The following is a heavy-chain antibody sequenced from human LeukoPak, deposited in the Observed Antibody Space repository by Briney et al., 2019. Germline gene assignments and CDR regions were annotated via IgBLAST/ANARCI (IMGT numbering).Heavy chain of an antibody. D-gene: IGHD1-1*01. CDR1: EYSFPNYC. CDR2: IYPDDSDT. V-gene: IGHV5-51*01. CDR3: ARHETGPYFDY. Sequence: GESLKISCKGSEYSFPNYCIGWVRQMPGKGLEWMGIIYPDDSDTRYSPSFQGQVTISADRSISTAYLQWSSLKASDTAMYYCARHETGPYFDYWGQGTLVTVSS. J-gene: IGHJ4*02.